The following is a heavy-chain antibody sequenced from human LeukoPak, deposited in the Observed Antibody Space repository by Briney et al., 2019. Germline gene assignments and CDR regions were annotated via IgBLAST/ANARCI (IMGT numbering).Heavy chain of an antibody. J-gene: IGHJ1*01. CDR2: IIPIFGTA. Sequence: ASVKVSCKASGGTFSSYAISWVRQAPGQGLEWMGGIIPIFGTANYAQKFQGRVTITADESTSTAYMELSSLRSEDTAVYYCARDADCSSTSCYIFQHWGQGTLVSVSS. CDR3: ARDADCSSTSCYIFQH. CDR1: GGTFSSYA. D-gene: IGHD2-2*02. V-gene: IGHV1-69*13.